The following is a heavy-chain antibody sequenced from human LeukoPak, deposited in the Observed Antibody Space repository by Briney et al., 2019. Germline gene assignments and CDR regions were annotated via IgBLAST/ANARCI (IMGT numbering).Heavy chain of an antibody. CDR3: AKDRGSGTDSSRYYFDY. CDR2: ISYDGSNK. D-gene: IGHD3-22*01. CDR1: GFTFSSYG. J-gene: IGHJ4*02. Sequence: GGSLRLSCAASGFTFSSYGMHWVRQAPGKGLEWVAIISYDGSNKYYADSVKGRFTISRDNSKNTLYQQMNSLRAEDTAVYYCAKDRGSGTDSSRYYFDYWGQGTLVTVSS. V-gene: IGHV3-30*18.